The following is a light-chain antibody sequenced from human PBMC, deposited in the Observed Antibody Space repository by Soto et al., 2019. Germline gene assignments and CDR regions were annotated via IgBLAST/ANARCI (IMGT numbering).Light chain of an antibody. CDR1: QNIGSW. CDR3: QQLHTYPIT. Sequence: DIQMTQSPSTLSASIGDRVTISCRASQNIGSWLAWYQQKPGKAPKLLIYDASSLESGVPSRFSGSGSGTDFTLTISSLQPEDFATYYCQQLHTYPITFGQGTRLEIK. CDR2: DAS. V-gene: IGKV1-5*01. J-gene: IGKJ5*01.